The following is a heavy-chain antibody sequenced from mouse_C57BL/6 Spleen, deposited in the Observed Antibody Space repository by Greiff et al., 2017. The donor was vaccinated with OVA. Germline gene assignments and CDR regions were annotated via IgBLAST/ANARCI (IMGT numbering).Heavy chain of an antibody. D-gene: IGHD2-4*01. CDR1: GYSFTGYY. CDR2: INPSTGGT. J-gene: IGHJ2*01. Sequence: EVQLQQSGPELVKPGASVKISCKASGYSFTGYYMNWVKQSPEKSLEWIGEINPSTGGTTYNQKFKAKATLTVDKSSSTAYMQLKSLTSEDSAVYYCAKIDYDVGYWGQGTTLTVSS. CDR3: AKIDYDVGY. V-gene: IGHV1-42*01.